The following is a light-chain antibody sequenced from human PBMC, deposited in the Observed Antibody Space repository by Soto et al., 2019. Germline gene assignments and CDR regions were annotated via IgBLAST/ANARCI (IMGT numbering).Light chain of an antibody. CDR1: SSDVGYYDY. J-gene: IGLJ2*01. CDR2: EVT. CDR3: SSYAGSNNLGV. V-gene: IGLV2-8*01. Sequence: QAVVTQPPSASGSPGQSVTISCTGTSSDVGYYDYVSWYQQHPGKAPKLMIYEVTKRPSGVPDRFSGSKSGNTASLTVSGLQAEDEADYYCSSYAGSNNLGVFGGGTKVTVL.